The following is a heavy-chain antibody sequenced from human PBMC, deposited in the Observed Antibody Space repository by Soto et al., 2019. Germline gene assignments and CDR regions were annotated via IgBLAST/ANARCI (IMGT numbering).Heavy chain of an antibody. D-gene: IGHD3-22*01. Sequence: PSETLSLTCTVSGGSISSGGYYWSWIRQHPGKGLEWIGYIYYSGSTYYNPSLKSRVTISVDTSKNQFSLKLSSVTAADTAVYYCARAQQQEYYYDSSGYSGRDNWFDPWGQGTLVTVSS. V-gene: IGHV4-31*03. J-gene: IGHJ5*02. CDR1: GGSISSGGYY. CDR3: ARAQQQEYYYDSSGYSGRDNWFDP. CDR2: IYYSGST.